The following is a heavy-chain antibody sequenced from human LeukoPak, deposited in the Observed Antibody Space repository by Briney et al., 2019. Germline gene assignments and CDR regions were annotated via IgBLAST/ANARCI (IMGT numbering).Heavy chain of an antibody. CDR3: ARQISENKDY. D-gene: IGHD1/OR15-1a*01. CDR1: GVSISGYY. CDR2: VFYRDSFSYGGTT. V-gene: IGHV4-59*05. Sequence: SETLSLTCTVSGVSISGYYWIWIRQSPGRGREWIGSVFYRDSFSYGGTTFYNPSLQNRVSISVDTSKNAFSLKLTSVTAADTAVYFCARQISENKDYWGQGTLVAVSS. J-gene: IGHJ4*02.